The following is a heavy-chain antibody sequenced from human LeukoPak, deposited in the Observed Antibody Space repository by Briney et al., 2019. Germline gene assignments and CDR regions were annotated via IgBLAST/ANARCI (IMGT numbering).Heavy chain of an antibody. CDR3: AKGDSNDYGFTYYYYYMDV. J-gene: IGHJ6*03. D-gene: IGHD3/OR15-3a*01. Sequence: PGGSLRLSCAASGFTVSSDYMSWVRQAPGKGLEWVSTISGSGRSTYYADSVKGRFTISRDNSKNTVYLHMSSLRAEDTAVYYCAKGDSNDYGFTYYYYYMDVWGKGTTVTVSS. CDR2: ISGSGRST. CDR1: GFTVSSDY. V-gene: IGHV3-23*01.